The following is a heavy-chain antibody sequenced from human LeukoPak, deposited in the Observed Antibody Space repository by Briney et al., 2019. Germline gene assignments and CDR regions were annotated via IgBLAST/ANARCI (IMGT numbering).Heavy chain of an antibody. CDR3: AKGKRFRYFDNTKYYFDN. Sequence: PGGSLRLSCAASGFTFSSYGMHWVRPAPGKGLEWGAVISYDGSKKYYADSVKGRFTISRDNSKNTLYLQMNSLRAEDTAVYYCAKGKRFRYFDNTKYYFDNWGQGTLVTVSS. J-gene: IGHJ4*02. V-gene: IGHV3-30*18. D-gene: IGHD3-9*01. CDR2: ISYDGSKK. CDR1: GFTFSSYG.